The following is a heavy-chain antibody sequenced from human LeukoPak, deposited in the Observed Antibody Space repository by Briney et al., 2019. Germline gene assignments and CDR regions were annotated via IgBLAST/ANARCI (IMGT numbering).Heavy chain of an antibody. CDR2: INPSGGST. D-gene: IGHD1-26*01. CDR1: GHTFTSYY. Sequence: GASVKVSCKASGHTFTSYYMHWVRQAPGQGLEWMGIINPSGGSTSYAQKFQGRVTMTRDMSTSTVYMELSSLRSEDTAVYYCARDREVGATGYYFDYWGQGTLVTVSS. V-gene: IGHV1-46*01. CDR3: ARDREVGATGYYFDY. J-gene: IGHJ4*02.